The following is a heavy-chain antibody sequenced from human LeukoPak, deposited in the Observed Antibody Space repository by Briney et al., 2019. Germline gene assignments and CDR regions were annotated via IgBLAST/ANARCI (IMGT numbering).Heavy chain of an antibody. CDR3: ATGSQWLVMFEY. D-gene: IGHD6-19*01. CDR2: IHHSGST. J-gene: IGHJ4*02. V-gene: IGHV4-59*01. CDR1: GVSISSYY. Sequence: PSETLSLTCTVSGVSISSYYWSWIRQPPGKGLEWIGYIHHSGSTKYNPSLKSRVTISVDTSKNQFSLKLSFVTAADTAVYYCATGSQWLVMFEYWGQGTLVTVSS.